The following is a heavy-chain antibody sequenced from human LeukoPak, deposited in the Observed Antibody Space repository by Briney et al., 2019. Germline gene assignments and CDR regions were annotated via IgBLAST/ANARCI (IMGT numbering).Heavy chain of an antibody. D-gene: IGHD3-16*02. Sequence: GGSLRLSCAASGFTFSSYATSWVRQAPGKGLEWVSAISGSGGSTYYADSVKGRFTISRDNSKNTLYLQMNSLRAEDTAVYYCAKTPLGDYVWGSYRYIFPSVSFIWGQGTMVTVSS. CDR2: ISGSGGST. V-gene: IGHV3-23*01. J-gene: IGHJ3*02. CDR3: AKTPLGDYVWGSYRYIFPSVSFI. CDR1: GFTFSSYA.